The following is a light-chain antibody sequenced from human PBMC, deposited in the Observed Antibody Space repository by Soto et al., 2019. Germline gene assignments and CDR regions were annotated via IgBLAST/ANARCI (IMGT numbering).Light chain of an antibody. CDR1: QSVSSSY. J-gene: IGKJ3*01. Sequence: EIVLTQSPGTLSLSPGERATLSCRASQSVSSSYLAWYQQKPGQAPRLLIYGASSRATGIPDRFSGSGSGTDFNLTISSLEPEDFAVYYCQQYGSSLLAFGPGTKVDIK. V-gene: IGKV3-20*01. CDR2: GAS. CDR3: QQYGSSLLA.